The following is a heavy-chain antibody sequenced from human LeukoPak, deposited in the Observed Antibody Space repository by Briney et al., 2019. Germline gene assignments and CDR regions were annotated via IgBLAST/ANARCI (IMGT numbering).Heavy chain of an antibody. CDR1: GGTFSSYT. CDR3: ARDAYCSGGSCYGNNWFDP. CDR2: IIPILGIA. Sequence: SVKVSCKASGGTFSSYTISWVRQAPGQGLEWMRRIIPILGIANYAQKFRGRVTITPDKSTSTAYMELSSLRSEDTAVYYCARDAYCSGGSCYGNNWFDPWGQGTLVTVSS. J-gene: IGHJ5*02. V-gene: IGHV1-69*04. D-gene: IGHD2-15*01.